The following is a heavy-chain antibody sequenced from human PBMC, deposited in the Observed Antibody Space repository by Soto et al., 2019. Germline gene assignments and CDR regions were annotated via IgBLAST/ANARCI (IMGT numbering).Heavy chain of an antibody. CDR3: ARHVGNDAFDI. Sequence: WQTLSLTCTVSDGSISSYYWSWIRQPPGKGLEWIGYIYYSGSTNYNPSLKSRVTISVDTSKNQFSLKLSSVTAADTAVYYCARHVGNDAFDIWGQGTTVTVSS. CDR1: DGSISSYY. D-gene: IGHD1-26*01. J-gene: IGHJ3*02. CDR2: IYYSGST. V-gene: IGHV4-59*01.